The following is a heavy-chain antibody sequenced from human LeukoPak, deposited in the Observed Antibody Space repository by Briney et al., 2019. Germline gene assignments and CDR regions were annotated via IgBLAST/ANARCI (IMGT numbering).Heavy chain of an antibody. CDR2: IKEDGSAK. J-gene: IGHJ4*02. Sequence: GGSLRLSCAASGFSFSSSWMSWVRQAPGKGLKWVANIKEDGSAKFYVDSVKGRFTISRDNAKNSLYLQMNSLRAEDTAVYYCARDWGLVEAAGDYWGQGTLVTVSS. V-gene: IGHV3-7*05. D-gene: IGHD6-13*01. CDR3: ARDWGLVEAAGDY. CDR1: GFSFSSSW.